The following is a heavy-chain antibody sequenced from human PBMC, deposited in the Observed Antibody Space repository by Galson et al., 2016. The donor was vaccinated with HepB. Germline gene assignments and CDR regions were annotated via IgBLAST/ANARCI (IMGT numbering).Heavy chain of an antibody. D-gene: IGHD5-12*01. J-gene: IGHJ6*02. CDR2: TYYRSKWYN. Sequence: CAISGDSVSSNSATWNWIRQSPSRGLEWLGRTYYRSKWYNDYALSVKSRITINPDTSKNQFSLQLNSVTPEDTAVYYCARVRSRYSGYADPYYCGMHVWGQGTTVNVS. CDR1: GDSVSSNSAT. CDR3: ARVRSRYSGYADPYYCGMHV. V-gene: IGHV6-1*01.